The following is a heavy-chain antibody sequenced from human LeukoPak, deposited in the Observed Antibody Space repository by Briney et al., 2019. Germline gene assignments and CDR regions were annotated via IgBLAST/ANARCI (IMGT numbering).Heavy chain of an antibody. D-gene: IGHD2-15*01. CDR2: IYYSGST. CDR3: ARQPGYCSGGSCLYYYGMDV. V-gene: IGHV4-59*08. J-gene: IGHJ6*02. CDR1: GGSISSYY. Sequence: PSETLSLTCTVSGGSISSYYWSWIRQPPGKGLEWIGYIYYSGSTNYNPSLKSRVTISVDTSKNQFSLKLSSVTAADTAVYYCARQPGYCSGGSCLYYYGMDVWGQGTTVTVSS.